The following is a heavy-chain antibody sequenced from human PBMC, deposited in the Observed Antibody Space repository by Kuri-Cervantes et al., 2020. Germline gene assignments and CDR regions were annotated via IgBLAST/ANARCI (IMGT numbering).Heavy chain of an antibody. CDR3: AKVGAYDYVWGSYFDY. J-gene: IGHJ4*02. D-gene: IGHD3-16*01. V-gene: IGHV3-9*01. Sequence: GGSLRLSCAASGFTFDDYAMHWVRQAPGKGLEWVSGISWNSGSIGYADSVKGRFTVSRDNAKNSLYLQMDSLRAEDTALYYCAKVGAYDYVWGSYFDYWGQGTLVTVSS. CDR1: GFTFDDYA. CDR2: ISWNSGSI.